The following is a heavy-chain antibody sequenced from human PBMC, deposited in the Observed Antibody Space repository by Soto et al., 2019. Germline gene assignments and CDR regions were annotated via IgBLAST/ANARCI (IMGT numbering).Heavy chain of an antibody. V-gene: IGHV3-30-3*01. CDR3: ARDHGMFLSYYYYGMDV. D-gene: IGHD3-10*02. Sequence: QVQLVESGGGVVQPGRSLRLSCAASGFTFSRFSMHWVRQAPGKGLAWVAVISYDGNNKDFAESVKCRFSISRDDSKNTVYLEMNNLRGDDSAVYYCARDHGMFLSYYYYGMDVWGQGTTVTVSS. J-gene: IGHJ6*02. CDR1: GFTFSRFS. CDR2: ISYDGNNK.